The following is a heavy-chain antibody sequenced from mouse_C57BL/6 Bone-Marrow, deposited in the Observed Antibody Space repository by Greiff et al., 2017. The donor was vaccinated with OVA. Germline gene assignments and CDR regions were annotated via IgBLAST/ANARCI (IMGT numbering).Heavy chain of an antibody. D-gene: IGHD2-3*01. J-gene: IGHJ2*01. Sequence: QVQLQQPGAELVKPGASVKMSCKASGYTFTSYWITWVKQRPGQGLEWIGVLYPGSGSTNYNEKFKSKATMTVDTSSSAVYMLLSSLTSDYSAVYYCARYGWVLRCDYWGQGTTLTVSS. CDR2: LYPGSGST. CDR3: ARYGWVLRCDY. CDR1: GYTFTSYW. V-gene: IGHV1-55*01.